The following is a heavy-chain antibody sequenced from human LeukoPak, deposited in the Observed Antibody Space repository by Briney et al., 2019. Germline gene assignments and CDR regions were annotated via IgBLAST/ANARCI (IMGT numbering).Heavy chain of an antibody. Sequence: GGSLRLSCATSGFTFSGSAMHWVRQASGKGLEWVGRIRSKVYSYATEYAASVKGRFTISRDDSKNTAYLQMNSLKTEDTAVYYCSSLSGSYYTLFWGQGTLVTVSS. D-gene: IGHD1-26*01. J-gene: IGHJ4*02. CDR2: IRSKVYSYAT. V-gene: IGHV3-73*01. CDR3: SSLSGSYYTLF. CDR1: GFTFSGSA.